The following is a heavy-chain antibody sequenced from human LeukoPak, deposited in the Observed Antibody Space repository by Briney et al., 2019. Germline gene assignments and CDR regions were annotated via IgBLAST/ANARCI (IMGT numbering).Heavy chain of an antibody. CDR3: ARDPFDYDSSGYYRINTNFDY. D-gene: IGHD3-22*01. CDR1: GFTFSSYS. J-gene: IGHJ4*02. CDR2: ISSSSSYI. Sequence: GGSLRLSCAASGFTFSSYSMNWLRQAPGKGLEWVSSISSSSSYIYYADSVKGRFTISRDNAKNSLYLQMNSLRAEDTAVYYCARDPFDYDSSGYYRINTNFDYWGQGTLVTVSS. V-gene: IGHV3-21*01.